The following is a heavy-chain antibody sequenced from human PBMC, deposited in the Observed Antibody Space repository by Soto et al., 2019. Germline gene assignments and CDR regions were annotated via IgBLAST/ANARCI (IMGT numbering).Heavy chain of an antibody. CDR3: AGHSFGSSPHYRHGMDV. Sequence: QVQLVQSGAEVKKPGSSVKVSCKASGGTFSSYASSWVRQAPGQGLEWMGGIIPIFGTANYAQKFQGRVTITAEEATSRATMELSSLRSGDTAVYYCAGHSFGSSPHYRHGMDVRGQGPTVPVPS. CDR2: IIPIFGTA. V-gene: IGHV1-69*12. D-gene: IGHD5-18*01. CDR1: GGTFSSYA. J-gene: IGHJ6*02.